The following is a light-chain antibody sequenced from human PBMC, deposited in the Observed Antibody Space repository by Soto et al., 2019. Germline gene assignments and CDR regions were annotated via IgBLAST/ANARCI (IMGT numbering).Light chain of an antibody. V-gene: IGKV1-12*01. CDR2: TGS. CDR1: QGISSW. J-gene: IGKJ4*01. Sequence: DIQMTQSPSSVSASVGDRVSITCRASQGISSWLAWYQQKPGRAPKLLIYTGSSLQSGVPSRFSGTASGTDFTLTISSLQPEDVATYYCQHAYSFPLTFGGGTKVEIK. CDR3: QHAYSFPLT.